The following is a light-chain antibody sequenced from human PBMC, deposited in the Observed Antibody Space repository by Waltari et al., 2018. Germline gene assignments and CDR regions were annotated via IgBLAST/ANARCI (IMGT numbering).Light chain of an antibody. J-gene: IGKJ3*01. CDR2: EAS. CDR1: QSVSHY. V-gene: IGKV3-11*01. CDR3: QQRSNWLFT. Sequence: EIVLTQSPATLSLSPGERATLSCRASQSVSHYLAWFQQKPGQAPSLLIYEASGRATGIPIRFSGSGSATDFTLTISSLGPEDFAVYYCQQRSNWLFTFGPGTKVEIK.